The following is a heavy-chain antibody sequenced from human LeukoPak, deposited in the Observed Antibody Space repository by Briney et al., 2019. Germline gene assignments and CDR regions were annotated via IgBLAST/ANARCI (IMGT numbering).Heavy chain of an antibody. CDR2: IRYDGSNK. Sequence: GGSLRLSCAASGFTFSSYGMHWVRQAPGKGLEWVAFIRYDGSNKHYADSVKGRFTISRDNSKNTLYLQMNSLRAEDTAVYYCAKDRTIFGVVNWFDPWGQGTLVTVSS. CDR1: GFTFSSYG. D-gene: IGHD3-3*01. CDR3: AKDRTIFGVVNWFDP. V-gene: IGHV3-30*02. J-gene: IGHJ5*02.